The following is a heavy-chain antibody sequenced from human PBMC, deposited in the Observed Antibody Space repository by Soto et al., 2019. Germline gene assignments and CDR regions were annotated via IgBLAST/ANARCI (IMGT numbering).Heavy chain of an antibody. CDR2: IYYSGST. Sequence: PSETLSLTCTVSGGSISSGGYYWSWIRQHPGKGLEWIGYIYYSGSTYYNPSLKIRVTISVDTSKNQFSLKLSSVTAADTAVYYCAEHCSGGSCYGYFQHWGQGTLVTVSS. CDR3: AEHCSGGSCYGYFQH. J-gene: IGHJ1*01. CDR1: GGSISSGGYY. D-gene: IGHD2-15*01. V-gene: IGHV4-31*03.